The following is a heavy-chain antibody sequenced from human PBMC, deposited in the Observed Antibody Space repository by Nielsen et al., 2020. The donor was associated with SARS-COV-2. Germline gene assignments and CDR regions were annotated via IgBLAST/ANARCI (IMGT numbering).Heavy chain of an antibody. CDR3: ARGTTVARGYFDY. Sequence: GESLKISCAASGFTFSSYGMHWVRQAPGKGLEWVAVIWYDGSSKYYADSVKGRFTISRDNSKNTLYLQMNSLRAEDTAVYYCARGTTVARGYFDYWGQGTLVTVSS. J-gene: IGHJ4*02. V-gene: IGHV3-33*08. D-gene: IGHD4-23*01. CDR1: GFTFSSYG. CDR2: IWYDGSSK.